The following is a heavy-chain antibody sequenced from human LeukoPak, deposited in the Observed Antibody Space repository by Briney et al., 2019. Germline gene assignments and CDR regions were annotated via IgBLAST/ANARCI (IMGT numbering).Heavy chain of an antibody. J-gene: IGHJ4*02. CDR3: ARDSCSSTSCYVDY. CDR2: ISAYNGNT. Sequence: ASVKVSCKASGGTFSSYAISWVRQAPGQGLEWMGWISAYNGNTNYAQKLQGRVTMTTDTSTSTAYMELRSLRSDDTAVYYCARDSCSSTSCYVDYWGQGTLVTVSS. D-gene: IGHD2-2*01. CDR1: GGTFSSYA. V-gene: IGHV1-18*01.